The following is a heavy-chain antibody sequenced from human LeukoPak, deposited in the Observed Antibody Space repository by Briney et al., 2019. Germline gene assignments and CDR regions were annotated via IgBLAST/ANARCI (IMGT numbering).Heavy chain of an antibody. V-gene: IGHV3-30*18. J-gene: IGHJ4*02. CDR1: GFTFSSYG. D-gene: IGHD3-10*01. Sequence: GGSLRLSCAASGFTFSSYGMHWVRQAPGKGLEWVALISYDGGNKYYADSVKGRFTISRDNSKNTLYLQMNSLRAEDTAVYYCANENYYASGSYADYWGQGTLVTVSS. CDR2: ISYDGGNK. CDR3: ANENYYASGSYADY.